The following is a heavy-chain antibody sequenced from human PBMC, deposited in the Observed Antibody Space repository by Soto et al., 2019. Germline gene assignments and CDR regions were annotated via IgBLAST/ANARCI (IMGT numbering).Heavy chain of an antibody. V-gene: IGHV1-18*01. CDR3: AREGPTWGPMGRYNWFDP. Sequence: ASVKVSCKASGYTFTSYGISWVRQAPGQGLEWMGWISAYNGNTNYAQKLQGRVTMTTDTSTSTAYMELRSLRSDDTAVYYCAREGPTWGPMGRYNWFDPWGQGTLVTVSS. J-gene: IGHJ5*02. D-gene: IGHD3-10*01. CDR1: GYTFTSYG. CDR2: ISAYNGNT.